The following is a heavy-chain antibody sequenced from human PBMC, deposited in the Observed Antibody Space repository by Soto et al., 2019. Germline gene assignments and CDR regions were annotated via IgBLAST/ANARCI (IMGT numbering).Heavy chain of an antibody. CDR2: ISKDGRQN. D-gene: IGHD3-16*02. CDR1: GFAFVAYA. CDR3: ARERYTSRQGFAP. J-gene: IGHJ3*01. V-gene: IGHV3-30*03. Sequence: QVQLVESGGGVVQPGRSLRLSCEASGFAFVAYAMHWVRQAPGKGLEWVAGISKDGRQNDYADCVKGRFIISRDSSQKTVQLPMKSLRVEDTAVYYCARERYTSRQGFAPGGQWTLFTVSS.